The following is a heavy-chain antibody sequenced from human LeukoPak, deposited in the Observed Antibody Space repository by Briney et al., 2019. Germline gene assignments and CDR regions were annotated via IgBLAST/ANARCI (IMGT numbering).Heavy chain of an antibody. V-gene: IGHV3-23*01. CDR2: ISGSGGST. CDR3: AKANSAYDYDYLDY. CDR1: GFTFSSYA. D-gene: IGHD5-12*01. J-gene: IGHJ4*02. Sequence: PGGSLRLSCAASGFTFSSYAMSWVRQAPGKGLEWVSVISGSGGSTYYADSVKGRFTISRDNSRNTVYLQVNSLRAEDTAVYYCAKANSAYDYDYLDYWGQGTLVTVSS.